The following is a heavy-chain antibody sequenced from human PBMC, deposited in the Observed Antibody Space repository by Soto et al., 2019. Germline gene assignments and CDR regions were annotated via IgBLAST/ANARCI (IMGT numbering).Heavy chain of an antibody. D-gene: IGHD3-16*01. Sequence: QVQLEQSGDEVKKPGASVKVSCKASGYIFVNYGIAWVRQAPGQGLEWLGWISPYTGNTYYATKGQGIHTLTTDTSPSTAFMDLGSLTSADTAVYYCAMVDLYVTPTPHDVWGQGTTVTVSS. CDR1: GYIFVNYG. CDR2: ISPYTGNT. CDR3: AMVDLYVTPTPHDV. V-gene: IGHV1-18*01. J-gene: IGHJ6*02.